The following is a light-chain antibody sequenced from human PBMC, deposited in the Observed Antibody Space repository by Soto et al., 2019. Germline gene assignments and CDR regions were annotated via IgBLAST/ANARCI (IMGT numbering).Light chain of an antibody. J-gene: IGKJ4*01. CDR3: QHYGVSSLT. Sequence: EIVWTQSPGTLSLSPGASATLSGRASPSVSSTSLAWYQQKPGQAPRLLMYGASSRATDIPARFSGSGSGTDFTLTISRLQPAELAVYYCQHYGVSSLTVGRGTKGGIK. CDR1: PSVSSTS. CDR2: GAS. V-gene: IGKV3-20*01.